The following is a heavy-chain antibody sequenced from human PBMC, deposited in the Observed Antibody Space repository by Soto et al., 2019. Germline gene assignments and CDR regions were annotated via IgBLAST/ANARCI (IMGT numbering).Heavy chain of an antibody. Sequence: GASVKVSCKASGYTFTSYGISWVRQAPGQGLEWMGWISAYNGNTNYAQKLQGRVTMTTDTSTSTVYMELRSLRSDDTAVYYCARDPGIAAAGTTYYYGMDVWGQGTTVTVS. CDR2: ISAYNGNT. CDR3: ARDPGIAAAGTTYYYGMDV. J-gene: IGHJ6*02. V-gene: IGHV1-18*04. D-gene: IGHD6-13*01. CDR1: GYTFTSYG.